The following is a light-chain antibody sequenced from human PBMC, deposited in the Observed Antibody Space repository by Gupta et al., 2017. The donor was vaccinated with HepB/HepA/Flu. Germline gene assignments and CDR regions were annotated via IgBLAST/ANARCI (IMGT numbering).Light chain of an antibody. Sequence: EIVLTQSPATLSLSPGERATRSCRASQSVSSYLAWYQQKPGQAPRLLIYDASNRATGSPARFSGSGYGKDFTLTISSREHEDCAVYYGQQRSNWLTFGGGTKVEIK. CDR1: QSVSSY. CDR3: QQRSNWLT. V-gene: IGKV3-11*01. CDR2: DAS. J-gene: IGKJ4*01.